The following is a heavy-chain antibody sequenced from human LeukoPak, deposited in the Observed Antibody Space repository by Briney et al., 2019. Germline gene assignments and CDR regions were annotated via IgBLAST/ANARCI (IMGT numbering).Heavy chain of an antibody. Sequence: SETLSLTCTVSGGSLSSYYWSWIRQPPGKGLEWIGYIYYSGSTNYNPSLKSRVTISVDTSKNQFSLKLSSVTAADTAVYYCAGDSSGWTGIDYWGQGTLVTVSS. D-gene: IGHD6-19*01. J-gene: IGHJ4*02. V-gene: IGHV4-59*01. CDR2: IYYSGST. CDR1: GGSLSSYY. CDR3: AGDSSGWTGIDY.